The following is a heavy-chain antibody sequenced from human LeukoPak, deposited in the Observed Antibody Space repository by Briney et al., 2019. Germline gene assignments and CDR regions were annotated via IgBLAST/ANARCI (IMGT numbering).Heavy chain of an antibody. J-gene: IGHJ6*02. CDR1: GYTFTSYA. V-gene: IGHV1-3*01. D-gene: IGHD3-10*01. CDR2: INAGNGNT. CDR3: ARGGPTVLLWFGELLTPDYYYGMDV. Sequence: GASVKVSCKASGYTFTSYAMHWVRQAPGQRLEWMGWINAGNGNTKYSQKFQGRVTITRDTSASTAYMELSSLRSEDTAVYYCARGGPTVLLWFGELLTPDYYYGMDVWGQGTTVTVSS.